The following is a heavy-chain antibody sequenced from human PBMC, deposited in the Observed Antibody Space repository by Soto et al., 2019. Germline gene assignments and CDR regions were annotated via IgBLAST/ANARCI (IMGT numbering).Heavy chain of an antibody. CDR1: GGSVSSGSYY. Sequence: NPSETLSLTRTVPGGSVSSGSYYWSWIRQPPGKGLEWIGYIYYSGSTNYNPSLKSRVTISVDTSKNQFSLKLSSVTAADTAVYYCATVPYYYDSSGSYRLGAEYFQHWGQGTLVTVSS. V-gene: IGHV4-61*01. CDR2: IYYSGST. D-gene: IGHD3-22*01. CDR3: ATVPYYYDSSGSYRLGAEYFQH. J-gene: IGHJ1*01.